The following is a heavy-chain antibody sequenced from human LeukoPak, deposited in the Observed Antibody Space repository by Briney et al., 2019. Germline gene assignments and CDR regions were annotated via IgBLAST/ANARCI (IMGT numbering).Heavy chain of an antibody. J-gene: IGHJ4*02. CDR2: IYYSGST. Sequence: SQTLSLTCTVSGGSISSGGYYWSWIRQHPGKGLEWIGYIYYSGSTYYNPSLKSRVTISVDTSKNQFSLKLSSVTAADTAVYYCARAEVYDSSGYYSEYFDYWGQGTLVTVSS. CDR3: ARAEVYDSSGYYSEYFDY. V-gene: IGHV4-31*03. CDR1: GGSISSGGYY. D-gene: IGHD3-22*01.